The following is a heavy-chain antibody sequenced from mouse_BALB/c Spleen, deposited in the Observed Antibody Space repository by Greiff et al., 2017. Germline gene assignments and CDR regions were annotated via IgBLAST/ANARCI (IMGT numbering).Heavy chain of an antibody. CDR1: GYTFTDYY. J-gene: IGHJ3*01. CDR3: ARSYYYGSSYVAWFAY. CDR2: IYPGSGNT. D-gene: IGHD1-1*01. V-gene: IGHV1-84*02. Sequence: QVQLQQSGPELVKPGASVKISCKASGYTFTDYYINWVKQKPGQGLEWIGWIYPGSGNTKYNEKFKGKATLTVDTSSSTAYMQLSSLTSEDTAVYFCARSYYYGSSYVAWFAYWGQGTLVTVSA.